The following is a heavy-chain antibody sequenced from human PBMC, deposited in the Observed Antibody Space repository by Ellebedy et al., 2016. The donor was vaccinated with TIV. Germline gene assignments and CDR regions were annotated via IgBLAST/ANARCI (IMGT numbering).Heavy chain of an antibody. D-gene: IGHD2-15*01. CDR2: INVADANT. CDR1: GYTFTTYA. V-gene: IGHV1-3*01. CDR3: ARDPLGYCSGGSCSINWFDP. J-gene: IGHJ5*02. Sequence: AASVKVSCKASGYTFTTYAIHWVRQAPGQSLEWMGWINVADANTKYSQKFQGRVTFTRDTSPNTDYMHLSSLRSENSAVYYCARDPLGYCSGGSCSINWFDPWGQGTLVTVSS.